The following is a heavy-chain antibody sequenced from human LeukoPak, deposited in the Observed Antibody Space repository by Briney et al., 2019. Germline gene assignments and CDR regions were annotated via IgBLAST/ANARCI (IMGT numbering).Heavy chain of an antibody. CDR3: ARGVAAPGTGGLSWFDP. Sequence: PSGTLSLTCTVSGGSICSYYWSWVRQPPGKGLEWIGYIYSSGSTNYNPSLKSRVTISLDTSKHQFSLKLSFVTAADTAVYYCARGVAAPGTGGLSWFDPWGQGTLVTVSS. V-gene: IGHV4-59*01. CDR1: GGSICSYY. D-gene: IGHD6-13*01. J-gene: IGHJ5*02. CDR2: IYSSGST.